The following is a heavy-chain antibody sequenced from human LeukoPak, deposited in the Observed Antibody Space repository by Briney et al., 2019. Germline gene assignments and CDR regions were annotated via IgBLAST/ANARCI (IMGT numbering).Heavy chain of an antibody. V-gene: IGHV1-18*01. D-gene: IGHD2-2*01. Sequence: ASVKVSCKASGYTFTSYGISGVRQAPGQGLEGMGWSSAYNGNTNYAQKLQGRVTMTTDTSTSTAYMELRSLRSDDTAGYYCAREIPRGYCSSPSCYVDYWGQGTLVTVSS. CDR1: GYTFTSYG. J-gene: IGHJ4*02. CDR2: SSAYNGNT. CDR3: AREIPRGYCSSPSCYVDY.